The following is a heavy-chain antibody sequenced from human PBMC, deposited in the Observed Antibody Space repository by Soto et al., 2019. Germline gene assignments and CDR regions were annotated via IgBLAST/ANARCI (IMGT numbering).Heavy chain of an antibody. Sequence: SETLSLTCTVSGVSIRNYYWSWIRQPPGKGLEWIGYLYYSGSTNYNPSLKSRVTISEDTSKNQVSLNLRSVTVADTAVYYCARAGGGYSLDSWGQGTLVTVSS. CDR2: LYYSGST. CDR1: GVSIRNYY. V-gene: IGHV4-59*12. J-gene: IGHJ4*02. CDR3: ARAGGGYSLDS. D-gene: IGHD5-18*01.